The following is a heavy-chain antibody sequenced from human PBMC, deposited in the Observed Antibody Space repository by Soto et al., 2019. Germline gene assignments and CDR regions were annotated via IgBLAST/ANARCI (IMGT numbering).Heavy chain of an antibody. J-gene: IGHJ4*02. CDR2: IHYSGST. V-gene: IGHV4-59*01. Sequence: QVQMQESGPGLVKPSETLSLTCTVSGASISPYYWSWIRQPPGRGLEWIGYIHYSGSTNYNPSLKSRVTISVDTSKNQFSLKLTSVTAADTAVYYCGRGSSWLAWGQGIRVSVSS. D-gene: IGHD2-21*01. CDR3: GRGSSWLA. CDR1: GASISPYY.